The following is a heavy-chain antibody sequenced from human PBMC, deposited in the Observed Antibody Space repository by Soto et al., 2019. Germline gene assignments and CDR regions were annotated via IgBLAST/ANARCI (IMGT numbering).Heavy chain of an antibody. CDR2: IYHSVST. CDR1: GGSISSGGYS. D-gene: IGHD3-22*01. Sequence: PSETLSLTCAVSGGSISSGGYSWSWIRQPPGKGLEWIGYIYHSVSTYYNPSLKSRVTISVDRSKNQFSLKLSSVTAADTAVYYCARTYYYDRSGYFFEYWGQGTLVIASS. J-gene: IGHJ4*02. CDR3: ARTYYYDRSGYFFEY. V-gene: IGHV4-30-2*01.